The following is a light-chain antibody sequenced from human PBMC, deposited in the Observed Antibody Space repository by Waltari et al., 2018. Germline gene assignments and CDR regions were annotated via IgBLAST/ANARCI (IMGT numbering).Light chain of an antibody. CDR2: GVS. V-gene: IGLV2-14*01. J-gene: IGLJ1*01. Sequence: QSALTQPASVSGAPGQSIAILSTGTSSDVGGNNFFFWYQQHPAQAPKLMFSGVSNRPSGVADLFSGSKSGNTASLTISGLQAEDEADYYCTSYRSLTTLVFGTGTKVTVL. CDR3: TSYRSLTTLV. CDR1: SSDVGGNNF.